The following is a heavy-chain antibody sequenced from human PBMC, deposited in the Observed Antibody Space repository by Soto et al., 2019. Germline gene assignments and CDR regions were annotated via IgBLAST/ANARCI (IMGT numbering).Heavy chain of an antibody. Sequence: EVQLVESGGGLVKPGGSVRLSCAASGFTFSNAWMSWVRQAPGKGLEWVGRIKSKSAGGTTEYDAPVKDRFTISRDDSKNTLYPQMDSLKIEDTGVFFCARGHRSSGKIFESWGQGTLVTVSS. CDR1: GFTFSNAW. CDR3: ARGHRSSGKIFES. CDR2: IKSKSAGGTT. D-gene: IGHD3-22*01. V-gene: IGHV3-15*01. J-gene: IGHJ4*02.